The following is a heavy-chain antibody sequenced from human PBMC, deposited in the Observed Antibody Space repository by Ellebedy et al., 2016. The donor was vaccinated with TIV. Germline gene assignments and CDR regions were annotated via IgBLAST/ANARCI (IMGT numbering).Heavy chain of an antibody. J-gene: IGHJ5*02. CDR1: GFNFSSYE. V-gene: IGHV3-48*03. CDR3: ASYGRGIWFDP. Sequence: PGGSLRLSCVASGFNFSSYEMNWVRQAPGKGLELISYISSSGSTIYYADSVKGRFTISRDNAKNSLFLQMNSLRAEDTAVYYCASYGRGIWFDPWGLGTLVTVSS. CDR2: ISSSGSTI. D-gene: IGHD3-16*01.